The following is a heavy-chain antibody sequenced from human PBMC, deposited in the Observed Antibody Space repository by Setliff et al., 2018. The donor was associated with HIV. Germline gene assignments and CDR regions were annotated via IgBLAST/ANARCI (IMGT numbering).Heavy chain of an antibody. V-gene: IGHV1-18*01. CDR3: ARDAYGDSYFDF. CDR2: ISGYSGHT. D-gene: IGHD4-17*01. J-gene: IGHJ4*02. CDR1: GYTFSDYD. Sequence: ASVKVSCKASGYTFSDYDVAWVRQAPGQGLEWMGWISGYSGHTSYAQKIQGRVTMTTDTSTSTAYMELRSLRSDDTALYYCARDAYGDSYFDFWGQGTLVTVSS.